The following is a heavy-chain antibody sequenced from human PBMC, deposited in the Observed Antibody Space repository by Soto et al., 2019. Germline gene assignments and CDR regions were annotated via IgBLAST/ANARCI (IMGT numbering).Heavy chain of an antibody. CDR2: ISSSSSTI. V-gene: IGHV3-48*02. Sequence: EVQLVESGGGLVQPGGSLRLSFEASGFTFSSYSMNWVRQAPGKGREWVSYISSSSSTIYYADSVKGRFTISRDNAKNSLYLQMNSLRDEDTAVYYCARPEYSSSSYGMDVWGQGTTVTVSS. J-gene: IGHJ6*02. CDR1: GFTFSSYS. CDR3: ARPEYSSSSYGMDV. D-gene: IGHD6-6*01.